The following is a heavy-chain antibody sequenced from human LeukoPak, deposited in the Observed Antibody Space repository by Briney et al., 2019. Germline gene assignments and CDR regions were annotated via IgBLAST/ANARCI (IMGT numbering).Heavy chain of an antibody. J-gene: IGHJ4*02. D-gene: IGHD1-26*01. CDR3: ARTEEVGATRTAEY. CDR2: ISAYNGNT. V-gene: IGHV1-18*01. Sequence: AARQGVGWLRWISAYNGNTNYAQKIEDRVTMTADTSTSTAYMELRSLRSDDTAVYYGARTEEVGATRTAEYWGQGTLVSVSS.